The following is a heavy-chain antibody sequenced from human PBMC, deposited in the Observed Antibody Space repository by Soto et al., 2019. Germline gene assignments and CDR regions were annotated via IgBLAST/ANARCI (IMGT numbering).Heavy chain of an antibody. Sequence: GGSLRLSCAASGFTFSSYAMHWVRQAPGKGLEWVAVISYDGSNKYYADSVKGRFTISRDNSKNTLYLQMNSLRAEDTAVYYCAREYLVNGRAPYGMDVWGQGTTVTVSS. CDR2: ISYDGSNK. V-gene: IGHV3-30-3*01. D-gene: IGHD6-13*01. CDR3: AREYLVNGRAPYGMDV. J-gene: IGHJ6*02. CDR1: GFTFSSYA.